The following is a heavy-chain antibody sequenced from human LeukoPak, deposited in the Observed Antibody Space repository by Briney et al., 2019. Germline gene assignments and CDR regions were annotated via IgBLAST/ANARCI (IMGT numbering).Heavy chain of an antibody. V-gene: IGHV1-46*01. CDR2: INPSGGST. CDR3: ARAPAGYSYGPDFDY. D-gene: IGHD5-18*01. CDR1: GYTFTSYY. J-gene: IGHJ4*02. Sequence: GASVKVSCKASGYTFTSYYMHWVRQAPGQGLEWVGIINPSGGSTSYAQKFQGRVTMTRDMSTSTVYMELSSLRSEDTAVYYCARAPAGYSYGPDFDYWGQGTLVTVAS.